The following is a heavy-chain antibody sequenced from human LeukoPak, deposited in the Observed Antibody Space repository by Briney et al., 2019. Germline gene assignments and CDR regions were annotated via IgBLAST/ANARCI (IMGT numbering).Heavy chain of an antibody. CDR3: ARGYCSSTSCYPRGY. Sequence: ASVKVSCKASGYTFTSYGISWVRQAPGQGLEWMGWISAYNGNTNYAQKLQGRVTMTTDTSTSTAYMELRSLRSDDTAVYYRARGYCSSTSCYPRGYWGQGTLVTVSS. CDR1: GYTFTSYG. V-gene: IGHV1-18*01. CDR2: ISAYNGNT. D-gene: IGHD2-2*01. J-gene: IGHJ4*02.